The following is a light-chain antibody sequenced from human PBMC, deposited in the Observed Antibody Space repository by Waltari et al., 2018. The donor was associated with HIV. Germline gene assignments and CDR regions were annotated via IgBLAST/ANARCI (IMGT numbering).Light chain of an antibody. CDR2: GAS. J-gene: IGKJ4*01. V-gene: IGKV3-15*01. Sequence: EVEMTQSPATLSVSPGGRATLSCRASQSVSSNLAWYQQKPGQAPRLLIYGASTRATGIPARFSGTGSGTEFILTISSLQSEDFAVYYCQQYTNWPLTFGGGTKVEI. CDR3: QQYTNWPLT. CDR1: QSVSSN.